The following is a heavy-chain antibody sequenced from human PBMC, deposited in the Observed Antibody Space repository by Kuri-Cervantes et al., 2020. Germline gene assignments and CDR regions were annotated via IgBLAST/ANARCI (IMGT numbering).Heavy chain of an antibody. V-gene: IGHV4-34*01. CDR3: ARNSEELVGADYYFDY. J-gene: IGHJ4*02. D-gene: IGHD1-26*01. CDR1: GGSFSGYY. Sequence: SQTLSLTCAVYGGSFSGYYWSRIRQPPGKGLEWIGEINHSGSTNYNPSLKSRVTMSVDTSKNQFSLKLSSVTAADTAVYYSARNSEELVGADYYFDYWGQGTLVTVSS. CDR2: INHSGST.